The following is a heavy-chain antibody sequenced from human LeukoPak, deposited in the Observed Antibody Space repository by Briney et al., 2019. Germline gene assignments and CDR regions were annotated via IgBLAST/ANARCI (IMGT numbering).Heavy chain of an antibody. D-gene: IGHD4-17*01. CDR2: INPNKGGT. V-gene: IGHV1-2*06. CDR1: GYTLTELS. Sequence: ASVNDSFMVSGYTLTELSMHWVRQAPAQGLEWMGLINPNKGGTYYAQKFHGRVTMTRETSFSTAYMELRRLRSDDTAVYYCARDHRANTVTSDYWGQGTLVTVSP. CDR3: ARDHRANTVTSDY. J-gene: IGHJ4*02.